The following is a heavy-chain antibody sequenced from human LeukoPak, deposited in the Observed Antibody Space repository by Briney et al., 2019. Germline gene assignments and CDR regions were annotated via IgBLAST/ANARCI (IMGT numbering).Heavy chain of an antibody. V-gene: IGHV3-23*01. CDR3: AKDWDDYGDHLPLDY. D-gene: IGHD4-17*01. J-gene: IGHJ4*02. Sequence: PGGSLRLSCAASGFIFSSYAMSWVRQAPGKGLEWVSAIRGGGGSTFYADSVKGRFTISRDNSKNTLYLQMNSLRAEDTAVYYCAKDWDDYGDHLPLDYWGQGTLVSVSS. CDR1: GFIFSSYA. CDR2: IRGGGGST.